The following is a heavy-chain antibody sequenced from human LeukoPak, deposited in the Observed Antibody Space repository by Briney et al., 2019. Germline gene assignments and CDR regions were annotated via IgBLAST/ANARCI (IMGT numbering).Heavy chain of an antibody. Sequence: PEASVKVSCKASGGTFSSYAISWVRQAPGQGLEWMGGIIPIFGTANYAQKFQGRVTITADESTSTAYMELSSLRSDDTAVYYCARTSHYVDIAATIPYGIYYFDYWGQGTLVTVSS. D-gene: IGHD5-12*01. CDR2: IIPIFGTA. CDR3: ARTSHYVDIAATIPYGIYYFDY. CDR1: GGTFSSYA. J-gene: IGHJ4*02. V-gene: IGHV1-69*13.